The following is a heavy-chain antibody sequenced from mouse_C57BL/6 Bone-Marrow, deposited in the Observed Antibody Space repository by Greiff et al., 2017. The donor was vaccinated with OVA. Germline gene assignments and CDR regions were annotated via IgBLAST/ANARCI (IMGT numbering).Heavy chain of an antibody. V-gene: IGHV1-82*01. CDR3: AILGAMDY. CDR2: IYPGDGDT. Sequence: VQLQQSGPELVKPGASVKISCKASGYAFSSSWMNWVKQRPGKGLEWIGRIYPGDGDTNYNRKFKGKATLTADKSSSTAYMQLSSLTSEDSAVYFCAILGAMDYWGQGTSVTVSS. CDR1: GYAFSSSW. J-gene: IGHJ4*01. D-gene: IGHD4-1*01.